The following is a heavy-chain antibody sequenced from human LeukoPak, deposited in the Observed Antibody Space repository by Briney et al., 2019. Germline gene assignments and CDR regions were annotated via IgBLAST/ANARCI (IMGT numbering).Heavy chain of an antibody. V-gene: IGHV3-30*02. CDR1: GFTFSSFG. J-gene: IGHJ4*02. Sequence: GGSLRLSCAASGFTFSSFGIHWVRQAPGKGLEWVSFIRYDGSNKYYADSVKGRFTISRDNSKNTLYLQMNSLRAEDTAVYYCAKVSLVSLNLDYWGQGTLVTVSS. CDR2: IRYDGSNK. D-gene: IGHD6-13*01. CDR3: AKVSLVSLNLDY.